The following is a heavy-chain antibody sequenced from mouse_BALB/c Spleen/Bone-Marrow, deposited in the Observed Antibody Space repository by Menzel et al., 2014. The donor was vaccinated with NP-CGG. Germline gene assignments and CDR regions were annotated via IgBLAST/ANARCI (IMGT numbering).Heavy chain of an antibody. CDR2: IYPYNGVT. Sequence: EVQLQQSGPELVKPGASVKISCKASGYTFTDYKMHWVKLRHGKSLEWIGYIYPYNGVTGYNQKFKSKATLTVDNSSSTAYMELRSLTSEDSAVYYCAGEAYSDYDYALDFWGQGTSVTVSS. D-gene: IGHD2-4*01. CDR1: GYTFTDYK. J-gene: IGHJ4*01. CDR3: AGEAYSDYDYALDF. V-gene: IGHV1S29*02.